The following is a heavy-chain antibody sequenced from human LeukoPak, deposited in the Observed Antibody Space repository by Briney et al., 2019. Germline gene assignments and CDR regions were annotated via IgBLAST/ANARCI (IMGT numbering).Heavy chain of an antibody. Sequence: PGGSLRLSCAASGVTSNYMTWVRQAPGKGLEWVSVIYNGGTTYYADSVKGRFTISRDNSKSTLFVYLQMNSLRTDDTALYCCAGGGEAARSLAYWGQGALVTVSS. CDR3: AGGGEAARSLAY. CDR2: IYNGGTT. D-gene: IGHD6-6*01. J-gene: IGHJ4*02. V-gene: IGHV3-66*02. CDR1: GVTSNY.